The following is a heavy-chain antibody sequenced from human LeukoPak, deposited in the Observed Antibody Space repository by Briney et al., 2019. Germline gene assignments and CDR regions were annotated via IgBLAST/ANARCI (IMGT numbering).Heavy chain of an antibody. CDR1: GFTFSSYA. CDR2: ISYDGSNK. V-gene: IGHV3-30-3*01. D-gene: IGHD5-12*01. Sequence: GGSLRLSCAASGFTFSSYAMHWVRQAPGKGLEWVAVISYDGSNKYYADPVKGRFTISRDNSKNTLYLQMNSLRAEDTAVYYCARDVDIVATNTLDYWGQGTLVTVSS. CDR3: ARDVDIVATNTLDY. J-gene: IGHJ4*02.